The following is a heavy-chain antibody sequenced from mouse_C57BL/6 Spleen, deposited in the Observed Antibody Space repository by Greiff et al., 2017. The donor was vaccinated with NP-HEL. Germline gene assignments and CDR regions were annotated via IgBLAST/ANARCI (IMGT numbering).Heavy chain of an antibody. CDR1: GYTFTSYW. V-gene: IGHV1-59*01. CDR3: ASVVATYYFDY. CDR2: IDPSDSHT. D-gene: IGHD1-1*01. Sequence: QVQLQQPGAELVRPGTSVKLSCKASGYTFTSYWMHWVKQRPGQGLEWIGVIDPSDSHTNSNQKFKGKATLTVDTSSSTAYMQLSSLTSEDSAVYYCASVVATYYFDYWGQGTTLTVSS. J-gene: IGHJ2*01.